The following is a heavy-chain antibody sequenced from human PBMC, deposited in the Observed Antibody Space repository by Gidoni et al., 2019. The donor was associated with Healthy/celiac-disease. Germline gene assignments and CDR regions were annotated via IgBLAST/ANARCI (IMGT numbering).Heavy chain of an antibody. V-gene: IGHV3-21*01. CDR3: ARGGGSGSYYLAWFDP. CDR2: ISSSSSYI. J-gene: IGHJ5*02. D-gene: IGHD3-10*01. CDR1: GFTFSSYS. Sequence: VKPGGSLRLSCAASGFTFSSYSMNWVRQAPGKGLEWVSSISSSSSYIYYADSVKGRFTISRDNAKNSLYLQMNSLRAEDTAVYYCARGGGSGSYYLAWFDPWGQGTLVTVSS.